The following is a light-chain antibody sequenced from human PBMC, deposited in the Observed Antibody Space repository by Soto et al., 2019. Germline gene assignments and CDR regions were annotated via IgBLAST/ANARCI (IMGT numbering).Light chain of an antibody. CDR2: AAS. CDR1: QSLSSNF. CDR3: QQYGSSPRT. Sequence: EIVLTQSPDTLSLSPGEGATLSCRASQSLSSNFLAWYQQRPGQAPRLLIYAASSRATGIPDRFSGSGSGTDFTLAIRGLEPEDCAVYYCQQYGSSPRTFGGGTKVEIK. V-gene: IGKV3-20*01. J-gene: IGKJ4*01.